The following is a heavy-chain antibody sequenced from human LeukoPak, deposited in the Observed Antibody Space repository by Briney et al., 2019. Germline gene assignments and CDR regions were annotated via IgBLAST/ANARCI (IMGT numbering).Heavy chain of an antibody. J-gene: IGHJ4*02. V-gene: IGHV3-23*01. D-gene: IGHD3-3*01. CDR2: ITANGDTT. Sequence: GGSLRLSCVGSGFIFRSYAVTWVRQAPGKGLDWVSSITANGDTTYYADSVKGRFTISRDKSRNTLYLQMSSLRAEDTALYYCATFGVIVRNNYLDYWGQGALVAVSS. CDR1: GFIFRSYA. CDR3: ATFGVIVRNNYLDY.